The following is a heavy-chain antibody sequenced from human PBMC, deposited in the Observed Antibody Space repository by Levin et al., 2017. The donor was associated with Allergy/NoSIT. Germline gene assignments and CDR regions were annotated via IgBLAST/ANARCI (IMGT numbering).Heavy chain of an antibody. J-gene: IGHJ4*02. D-gene: IGHD3-22*01. CDR3: ARGSSPYYYDSSGYAYYFDY. Sequence: PGGSLRLSCKASGGTFSSYAISWVQQAPGQGLEWMGGIIPIFGTANYAQKFQGRVTITADESTSTAYMELSSLRSEDTAVYYCARGSSPYYYDSSGYAYYFDYWGQGTLVTVSS. CDR2: IIPIFGTA. CDR1: GGTFSSYA. V-gene: IGHV1-69*01.